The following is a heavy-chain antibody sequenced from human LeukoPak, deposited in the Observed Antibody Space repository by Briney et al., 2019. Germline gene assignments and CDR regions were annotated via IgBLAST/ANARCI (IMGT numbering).Heavy chain of an antibody. V-gene: IGHV3-9*01. CDR1: GFTFDDYA. J-gene: IGHJ4*02. Sequence: GGSLRLSCAASGFTFDDYAMHWVRQAPGKGLEWVSGISWNSGSIVYADSVKGRFTISTRNSNNSLYLQITSLSAEDTALYYCSKDQAPDIVATVTFAYWGQVTLVTVSS. D-gene: IGHD5-12*01. CDR3: SKDQAPDIVATVTFAY. CDR2: ISWNSGSI.